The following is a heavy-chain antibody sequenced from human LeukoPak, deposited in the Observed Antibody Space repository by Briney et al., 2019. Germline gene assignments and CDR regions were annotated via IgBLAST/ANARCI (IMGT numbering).Heavy chain of an antibody. J-gene: IGHJ4*02. V-gene: IGHV4-34*01. CDR2: INYSENT. CDR3: ARGTTTSFFFDS. CDR1: GGSFSGYY. D-gene: IGHD1-1*01. Sequence: SETLSLTCGVSGGSFSGYYWSWIRQPPGKGLEWIGEINYSENTNYSPSLKSRANISLDTSKNQFSLKLRSVTAADTGVYFCARGTTTSFFFDSWGPGTRVTVSS.